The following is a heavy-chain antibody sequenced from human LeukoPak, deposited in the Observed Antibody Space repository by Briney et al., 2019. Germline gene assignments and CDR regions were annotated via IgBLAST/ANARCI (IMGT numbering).Heavy chain of an antibody. CDR2: INSDGSST. Sequence: GGSLRLSCAASGFTFSSYWMYWVRQAPGKGLVWVSRINSDGSSTTYADSVKGRFTISRDNAKSTLYLQMNSLRVEDTAVYYCARDRMNINGGWGQGTLVTVSS. J-gene: IGHJ4*02. CDR1: GFTFSSYW. CDR3: ARDRMNINGG. D-gene: IGHD2/OR15-2a*01. V-gene: IGHV3-74*01.